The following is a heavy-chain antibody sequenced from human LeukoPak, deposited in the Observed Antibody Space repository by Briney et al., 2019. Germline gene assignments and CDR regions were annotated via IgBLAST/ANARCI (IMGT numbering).Heavy chain of an antibody. CDR1: GYTFTSYG. CDR2: ISAYNGNT. V-gene: IGHV1-18*01. CDR3: ARDRWQQLVSRGAFDI. Sequence: GASVKVSCKSSGYTFTSYGISWVRQAPGQGLEWIGWISAYNGNTNYAQKLQGRVTMTTDTSTSTAYMELRSLRSDDTAVYYCARDRWQQLVSRGAFDIWGQGTMVTVSS. D-gene: IGHD6-6*01. J-gene: IGHJ3*02.